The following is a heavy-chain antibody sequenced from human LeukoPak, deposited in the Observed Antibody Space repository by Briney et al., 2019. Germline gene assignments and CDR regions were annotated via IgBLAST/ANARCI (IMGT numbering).Heavy chain of an antibody. CDR2: ISGSGGST. Sequence: PGASLRLSCAASGFTFSSYAMSWVRQAPGKGLEWVSAISGSGGSTYYADSVKGRFTISRDNSKNTLYPQTNSLRAEDTAVYYCAKEDFGSGTWGSWGQGTLVTVSS. J-gene: IGHJ4*02. CDR3: AKEDFGSGTWGS. CDR1: GFTFSSYA. D-gene: IGHD3-10*01. V-gene: IGHV3-23*01.